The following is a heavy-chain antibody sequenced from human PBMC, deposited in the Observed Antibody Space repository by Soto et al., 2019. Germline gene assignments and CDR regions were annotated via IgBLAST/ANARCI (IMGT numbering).Heavy chain of an antibody. V-gene: IGHV3-30-3*01. J-gene: IGHJ6*02. CDR3: ARDPRRIDYGSGSYYNPVAVTRQGYYYYGMDV. Sequence: PGGSLRLSCAASGFTFSSYAMHWVRQAPGKGLEWVAVISYDGSNKYYADSVKGRFTISRDNSKNTLYLQMNSLRAEDTAVYYCARDPRRIDYGSGSYYNPVAVTRQGYYYYGMDVWGQGTTVTVSS. CDR2: ISYDGSNK. D-gene: IGHD3-10*01. CDR1: GFTFSSYA.